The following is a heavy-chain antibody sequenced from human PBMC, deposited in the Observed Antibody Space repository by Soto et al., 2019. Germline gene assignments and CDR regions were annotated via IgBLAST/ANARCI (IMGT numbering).Heavy chain of an antibody. CDR2: IYYSGST. D-gene: IGHD6-13*01. J-gene: IGHJ6*02. Sequence: SETLSLTCTVSGGSVSSGSYYWSWIRQPPGKGLEWIGYIYYSGSTNYNPSLKSRVTISVDTSKNQFSLKLSSVTAADTAVYYCARDGGSSWYGGYYYYYYGMDVWGQGTTVTV. V-gene: IGHV4-61*01. CDR3: ARDGGSSWYGGYYYYYYGMDV. CDR1: GGSVSSGSYY.